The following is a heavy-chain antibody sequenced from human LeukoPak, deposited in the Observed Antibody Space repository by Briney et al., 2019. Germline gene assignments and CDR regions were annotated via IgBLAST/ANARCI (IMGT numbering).Heavy chain of an antibody. V-gene: IGHV4-59*01. J-gene: IGHJ4*02. CDR1: GGSISSYY. CDR2: IYYSGST. CDR3: ASYSYYYDSSGYFDY. D-gene: IGHD3-22*01. Sequence: SETLSLTCTVSGGSISSYYWSWIRQPPGKGLEWIGYIYYSGSTNYNPSLKSRVTISVDTSKNQFSLKLSSATAADTAVYYCASYSYYYDSSGYFDYWGQGTLVTVSS.